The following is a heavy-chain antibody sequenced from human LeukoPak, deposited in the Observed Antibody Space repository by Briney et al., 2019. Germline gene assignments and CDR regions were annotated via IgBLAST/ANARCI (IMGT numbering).Heavy chain of an antibody. CDR3: AKGRGAFDI. V-gene: IGHV3-30*18. D-gene: IGHD3-10*01. Sequence: GGSLRLSCVASGFTFSSYGMHWVRQAPGKGLEWVAVISNDGSNKYYADSVKGRFTISRDNSKNTLYLQMNSLRAEDTAVYYCAKGRGAFDIWGQGTMVTASS. CDR2: ISNDGSNK. CDR1: GFTFSSYG. J-gene: IGHJ3*02.